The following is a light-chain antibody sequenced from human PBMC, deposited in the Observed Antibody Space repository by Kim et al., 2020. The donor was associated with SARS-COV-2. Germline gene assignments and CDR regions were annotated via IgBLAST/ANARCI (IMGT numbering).Light chain of an antibody. CDR2: SAS. CDR3: QQYDYWPT. J-gene: IGKJ1*01. V-gene: IGKV3-15*01. Sequence: SVSPGDGVTLSGTASQSVGSDLAWDQQKPGQAPRLLIYSASTRATGIPARFSGSGSGTEFTLTISSLQSEDFAVYFCQQYDYWPTFGPGTKVDIK. CDR1: QSVGSD.